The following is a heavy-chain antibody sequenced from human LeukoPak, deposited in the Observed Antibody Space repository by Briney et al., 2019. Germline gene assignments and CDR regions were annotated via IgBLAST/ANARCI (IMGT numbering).Heavy chain of an antibody. CDR2: IYTSGST. V-gene: IGHV4-61*02. J-gene: IGHJ4*02. D-gene: IGHD3-22*01. CDR3: ARLLPDYYDSSGYY. Sequence: SQTLSLTCTVSGGSISSGSYYWSWIRQPAGKGLEWIGRIYTSGSTNYNPSLKSRVTISVDTSKNQFSLKLSSVTAADTAVYYCARLLPDYYDSSGYYWGQGTLVTVSS. CDR1: GGSISSGSYY.